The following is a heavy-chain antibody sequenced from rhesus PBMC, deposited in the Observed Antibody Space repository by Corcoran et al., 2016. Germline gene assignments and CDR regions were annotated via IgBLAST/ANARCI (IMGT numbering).Heavy chain of an antibody. Sequence: QVQLVQSGAEVKKPGSSVKVSCKASGYTFTDYYMHWVRQAPRQGLEWMGWINPYNGNTKYAKKFQGRVTMTRETSTNTAYMELSSLRSEDTAVYYCARDKEYCSGIYCGDAFDFWGQGLRVTVSS. J-gene: IGHJ3*01. D-gene: IGHD2-27*01. CDR3: ARDKEYCSGIYCGDAFDF. CDR1: GYTFTDYY. CDR2: INPYNGNT. V-gene: IGHV1S2*01.